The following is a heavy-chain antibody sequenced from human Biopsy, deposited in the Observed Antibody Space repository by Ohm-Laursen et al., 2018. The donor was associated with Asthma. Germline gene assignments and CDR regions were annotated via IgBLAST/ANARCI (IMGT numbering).Heavy chain of an antibody. V-gene: IGHV4-31*03. CDR3: ARIPRRSGSYFVDY. Sequence: TLSLTCTVSGDSITSGGCCWNWIRQHPGKGLEWIGYIHHSGTSYFNPSLKSRISFSQDTSKNQFSLRLSSVTAADTAMYYCARIPRRSGSYFVDYWGQGTLVTVPS. D-gene: IGHD3-22*01. CDR2: IHHSGTS. CDR1: GDSITSGGCC. J-gene: IGHJ4*02.